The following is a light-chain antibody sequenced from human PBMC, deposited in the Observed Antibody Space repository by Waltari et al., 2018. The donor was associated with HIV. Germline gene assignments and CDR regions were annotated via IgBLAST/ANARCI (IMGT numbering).Light chain of an antibody. V-gene: IGLV1-51*01. J-gene: IGLJ3*02. Sequence: QSILAQPHSVSATPRQRVTISYSCGSSNIGHHLLSSYQQVPGAAPKLLIFDNSKRPSEIPDRFSASKSDTSGTLDIAGLQTGDEGDYYCGTWDSNLRNWVFGGGTKLTVL. CDR2: DNS. CDR1: SSNIGHHL. CDR3: GTWDSNLRNWV.